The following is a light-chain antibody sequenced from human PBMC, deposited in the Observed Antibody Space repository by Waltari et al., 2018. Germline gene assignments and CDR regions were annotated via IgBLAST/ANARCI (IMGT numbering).Light chain of an antibody. CDR1: SNNVGNQG. CDR3: SGWDISLNVDV. J-gene: IGLJ1*01. CDR2: RNN. V-gene: IGLV10-54*04. Sequence: QAGLTQPHSVSKGLGQTATLTCTGNSNNVGNQGAAWVPHHQDHPPKLLSHRNNNRPSGISERFSASRAGNTASMTSTGLQPTDEAHYYCSGWDISLNVDVFGPGTKVTAL.